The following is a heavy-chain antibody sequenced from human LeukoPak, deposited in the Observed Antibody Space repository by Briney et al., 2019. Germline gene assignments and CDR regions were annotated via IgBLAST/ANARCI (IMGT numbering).Heavy chain of an antibody. CDR1: GYSISSGYY. CDR2: IYHSGST. V-gene: IGHV4-38-2*02. CDR3: ARVHSGSYYYFDY. J-gene: IGHJ4*02. D-gene: IGHD1-26*01. Sequence: SETLSLTCTVSGYSISSGYYWGWIRPPPGKGLEWIGSIYHSGSTYYNPSLKSRVTISVDTSKNQFSLKLSSVTAADTAVYYCARVHSGSYYYFDYWGQGTLVTVSS.